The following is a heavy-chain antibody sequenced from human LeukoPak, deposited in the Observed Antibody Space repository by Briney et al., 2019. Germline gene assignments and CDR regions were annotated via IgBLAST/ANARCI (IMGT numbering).Heavy chain of an antibody. V-gene: IGHV1-8*01. J-gene: IGHJ6*02. CDR2: XNPNSGNT. Sequence: ASXXXSCXASGYTFTSYDINWVRQATGQGXXXXXWXNPNSGNTGYAQKFQGRVTMTRNTSISTAYMELSSLRSEDTAVYYCARRMVRGVKYYYYYGMDVWGQGTTVTVSS. D-gene: IGHD3-10*01. CDR3: ARRMVRGVKYYYYYGMDV. CDR1: GYTFTSYD.